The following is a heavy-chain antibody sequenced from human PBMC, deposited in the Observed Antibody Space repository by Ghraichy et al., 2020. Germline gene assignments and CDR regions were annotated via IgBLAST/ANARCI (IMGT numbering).Heavy chain of an antibody. V-gene: IGHV4-34*01. J-gene: IGHJ5*02. CDR1: GGSFSGYY. D-gene: IGHD6-19*01. CDR2: INHSGST. Sequence: TLSLTCAIYGGSFSGYYWNWIRQPPGKGLEWIGEINHSGSTNYNPSLKSRVTISLDTSKNQFSLKLRSVTAADTAVYYCARGSGWYSRKRTHEKNNWFDPWGQGTLVTISS. CDR3: ARGSGWYSRKRTHEKNNWFDP.